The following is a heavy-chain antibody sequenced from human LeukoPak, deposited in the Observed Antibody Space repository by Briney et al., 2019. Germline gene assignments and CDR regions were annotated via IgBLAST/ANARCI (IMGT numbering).Heavy chain of an antibody. J-gene: IGHJ4*02. D-gene: IGHD6-6*01. CDR2: IYYTGST. Sequence: PSETLSLTCSVSGGSISSLYWSWIRQPPGKGLEWIGYIYYTGSTNYNPSLKSRVTMFVDMPKNQFSLRLSSVTAADTAVYYCARHRAYSSSSPFDYWGQGTLVTVSS. CDR3: ARHRAYSSSSPFDY. V-gene: IGHV4-59*08. CDR1: GGSISSLY.